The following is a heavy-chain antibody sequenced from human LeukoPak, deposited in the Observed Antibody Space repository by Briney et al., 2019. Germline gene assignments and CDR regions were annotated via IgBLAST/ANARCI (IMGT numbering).Heavy chain of an antibody. CDR1: GFTFNRYS. CDR3: AKDSYYDYVWGSYRYTNQFDY. V-gene: IGHV3-21*04. Sequence: PGGSLRLSCAASGFTFNRYSMNWVRQAPGKGLEWVSSISSSSSYIYYADSVKGRFTISRDNAKNTLYLQMNSLRAEDTAVYYCAKDSYYDYVWGSYRYTNQFDYWGQGTLVTVSS. J-gene: IGHJ4*02. D-gene: IGHD3-16*02. CDR2: ISSSSSYI.